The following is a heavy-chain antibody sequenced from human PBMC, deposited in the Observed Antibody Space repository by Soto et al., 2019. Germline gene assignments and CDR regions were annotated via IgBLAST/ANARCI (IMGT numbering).Heavy chain of an antibody. V-gene: IGHV5-10-1*01. Sequence: PGESLKISCKGSGYSFTSYWISWVRQMPGKGLEWMGRIDPSDSYTNYSPSFQGHVTISADKSISTAYLQWSSLKASDTAMYYFAIAMVRGVTPDPPYYYYGMDVWGQGTTVTVSS. CDR1: GYSFTSYW. D-gene: IGHD3-10*01. J-gene: IGHJ6*02. CDR2: IDPSDSYT. CDR3: AIAMVRGVTPDPPYYYYGMDV.